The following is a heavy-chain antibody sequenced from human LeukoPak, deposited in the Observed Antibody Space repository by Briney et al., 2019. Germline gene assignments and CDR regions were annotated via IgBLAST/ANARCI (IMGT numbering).Heavy chain of an antibody. V-gene: IGHV3-23*01. J-gene: IGHJ4*02. Sequence: GGSLRLSCAASGFTFSSYAMSWVRQAPGKGLEWVSAISGNGGSTYYADSVKGRFTISRDNSKNTLYLQMNSLRAEDTAVYYCAKYGSGWYKGGDYWGQGTLVTVSS. CDR2: ISGNGGST. CDR3: AKYGSGWYKGGDY. CDR1: GFTFSSYA. D-gene: IGHD6-19*01.